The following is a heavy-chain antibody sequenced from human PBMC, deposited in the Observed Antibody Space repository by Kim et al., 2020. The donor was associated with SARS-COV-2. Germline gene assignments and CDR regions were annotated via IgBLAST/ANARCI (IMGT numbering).Heavy chain of an antibody. J-gene: IGHJ6*03. CDR3: ARHQRYSSGWYGAFYYSYMEV. CDR2: AYYIGNT. V-gene: IGHV4-39*01. Sequence: SETLSLTCTVSGGSLSSSSYYWGWIRQPPGKGLEWIGTAYYIGNTYYNPSLKSRVTISVDTSKNQFSLKLGSVTAADTAVYYCARHQRYSSGWYGAFYYSYMEVWGKGTTVTVSS. CDR1: GGSLSSSSYY. D-gene: IGHD6-19*01.